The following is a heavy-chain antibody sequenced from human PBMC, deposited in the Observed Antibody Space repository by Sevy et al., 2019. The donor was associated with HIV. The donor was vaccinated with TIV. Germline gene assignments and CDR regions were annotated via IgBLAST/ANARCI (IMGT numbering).Heavy chain of an antibody. J-gene: IGHJ4*02. Sequence: GGSLRLSCAASGFTFSANWMNWVRQAPGKGLEWVANIKADGSDKHYVDSVEGRFTISRDNAKNLLFLQMNSLRVEDTAVYYCAHETFEKVAPWGQGTLVTVSS. CDR1: GFTFSANW. CDR3: AHETFEKVAP. V-gene: IGHV3-7*01. D-gene: IGHD3-16*01. CDR2: IKADGSDK.